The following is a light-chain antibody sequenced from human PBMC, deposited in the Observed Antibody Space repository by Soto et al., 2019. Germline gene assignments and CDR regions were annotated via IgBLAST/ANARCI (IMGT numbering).Light chain of an antibody. CDR1: QSVTSDF. J-gene: IGKJ4*01. V-gene: IGKV3-20*01. CDR2: GAS. Sequence: EILLTQSPGTLTLSPGERATLSCRASQSVTSDFLAWYQQKPGQAPRLLLYGASSRATGISDRFSGSGSGTDFTLTISELEPEDFAVYYCQHYGSSPLTFGGGTKVEIK. CDR3: QHYGSSPLT.